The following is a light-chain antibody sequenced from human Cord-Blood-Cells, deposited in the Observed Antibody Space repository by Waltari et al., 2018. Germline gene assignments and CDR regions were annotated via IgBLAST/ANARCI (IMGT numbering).Light chain of an antibody. CDR1: QSISSY. V-gene: IGKV1-39*01. CDR3: QQSYSTPLWT. CDR2: AAS. Sequence: DIQVTPSPSSLSASVGDRVTITCRASQSISSYLNWYQQKPGKAPKLLIYAASSLQSGVPSRFSGSGSGTDFTLTISSLQPEDFATYYCQQSYSTPLWTFGQGTKVEIK. J-gene: IGKJ1*01.